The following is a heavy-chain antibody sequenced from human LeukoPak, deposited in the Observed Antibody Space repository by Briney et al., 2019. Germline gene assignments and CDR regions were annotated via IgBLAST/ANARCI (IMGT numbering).Heavy chain of an antibody. CDR3: AKAHYDSSGYYYCSFDY. CDR1: GFTFSSYA. D-gene: IGHD3-22*01. Sequence: GGSLRLSCAASGFTFSSYAMSWVRQAPGKGLEWVSAISGSGGSTYYADSVKGRFTISRDNSKNTLYLQMNSLRAEDTAVYYCAKAHYDSSGYYYCSFDYWGQGTLVTVSS. V-gene: IGHV3-23*01. J-gene: IGHJ4*02. CDR2: ISGSGGST.